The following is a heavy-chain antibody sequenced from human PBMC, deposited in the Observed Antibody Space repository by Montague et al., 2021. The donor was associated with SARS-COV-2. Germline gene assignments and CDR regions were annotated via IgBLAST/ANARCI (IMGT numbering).Heavy chain of an antibody. V-gene: IGHV4-59*08. J-gene: IGHJ1*01. CDR2: IYYSGST. CDR1: GGSLSSYY. D-gene: IGHD3-9*01. Sequence: SETLSLTCTVSGGSLSSYYWSWIWQPPGQGLEWIGYIYYSGSTNYNSSLKSRVTISVDTSKNQFSLNLSSVTAADTAVYYCARHVSVCLTHFHLWGQGTLVTVSS. CDR3: ARHVSVCLTHFHL.